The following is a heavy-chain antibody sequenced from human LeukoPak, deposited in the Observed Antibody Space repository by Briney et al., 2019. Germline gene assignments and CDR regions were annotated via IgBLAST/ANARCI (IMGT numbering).Heavy chain of an antibody. Sequence: SETLSLTCTVSGGSISSDNYYWSWIRQPPGKGLEWIGYIYYSGSTNYNPSLKSRVTISVDTSKNQFSLKLSSVTAADTAVYYCARGHSIKMLADYWGQGTLVTVSS. CDR2: IYYSGST. V-gene: IGHV4-61*01. J-gene: IGHJ4*02. D-gene: IGHD4-11*01. CDR3: ARGHSIKMLADY. CDR1: GGSISSDNYY.